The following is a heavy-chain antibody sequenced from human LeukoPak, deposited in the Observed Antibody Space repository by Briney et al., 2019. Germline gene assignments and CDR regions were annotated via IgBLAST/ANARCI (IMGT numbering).Heavy chain of an antibody. J-gene: IGHJ4*02. CDR1: GGSISSSSYY. CDR3: ARHYNTAMVTTYFDY. D-gene: IGHD5-18*01. CDR2: IYYSGST. V-gene: IGHV4-39*01. Sequence: KPSETLSLTRTVSGGSISSSSYYWGWIRQPPGKGLEWIGSIYYSGSTYYNPSLKSRVTISVDTSKNQFSLKLSSVTAADTAVYYCARHYNTAMVTTYFDYWGQGTLVTVSS.